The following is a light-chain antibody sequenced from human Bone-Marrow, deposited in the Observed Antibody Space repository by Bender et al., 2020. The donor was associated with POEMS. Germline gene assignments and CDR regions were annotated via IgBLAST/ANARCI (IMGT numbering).Light chain of an antibody. CDR1: SSDIGSYDL. Sequence: QSALTQPASVSGSPGQSITISCTGTSSDIGSYDLVSWYQQGPGKAPKLMIYEDSRRPSGVSNRFSGSKSGNTASLTISGLQTEDEADYYCCSYAGSTTYVFGTGTKVTVL. CDR3: CSYAGSTTYV. V-gene: IGLV2-23*01. J-gene: IGLJ1*01. CDR2: EDS.